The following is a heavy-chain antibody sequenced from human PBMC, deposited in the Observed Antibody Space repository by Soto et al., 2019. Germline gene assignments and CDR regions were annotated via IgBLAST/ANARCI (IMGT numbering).Heavy chain of an antibody. D-gene: IGHD3-10*01. CDR1: GFTFSSYS. Sequence: GGSLRLSCAASGFTFSSYSMNWVRQAPGKGLEWVSSISSSSSYIYYADSVKGRFTISRDNAKNSLYLQMNSLRAEDTAVYYCARVSQSGYFDYWGQGTLVTVSS. CDR2: ISSSSSYI. CDR3: ARVSQSGYFDY. V-gene: IGHV3-21*01. J-gene: IGHJ4*02.